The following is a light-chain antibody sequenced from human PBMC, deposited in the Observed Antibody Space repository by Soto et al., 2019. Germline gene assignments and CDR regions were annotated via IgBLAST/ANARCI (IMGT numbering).Light chain of an antibody. CDR1: QSVRSNF. Sequence: EIVLTQSPGTLSLSPGERATLSCRASQSVRSNFLAWYQQKPGQAPRLLTYGASNRATGIPDRFSGSGSGKDFTLTITRLEAEDFAMYYCQRYDSLRTFGQGTKVDIK. J-gene: IGKJ1*01. CDR2: GAS. V-gene: IGKV3-20*01. CDR3: QRYDSLRT.